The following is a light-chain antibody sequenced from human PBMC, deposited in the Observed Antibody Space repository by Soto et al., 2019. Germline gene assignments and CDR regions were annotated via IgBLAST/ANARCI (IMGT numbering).Light chain of an antibody. CDR1: QSVRRY. Sequence: ERVTIQSPATLSVSPGERATLSCRASQSVRRYLAWYQQKPGQAPRLLIYDASSRATGIPDRFSGGGSGTDFTLTISRLEAEDFAVYYCQQFSSYPLTFGGGTKVDI. CDR3: QQFSSYPLT. CDR2: DAS. V-gene: IGKV3D-15*02. J-gene: IGKJ4*01.